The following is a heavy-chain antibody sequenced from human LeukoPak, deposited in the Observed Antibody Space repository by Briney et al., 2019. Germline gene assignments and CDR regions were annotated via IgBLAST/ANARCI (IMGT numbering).Heavy chain of an antibody. V-gene: IGHV3-30*04. CDR3: ARDLLGWELHYFDY. Sequence: GGSLRLSCAASGFTFSSYAMHWVRQAPGKVLEWVAVISYDGSNKYYADSVKGRFTISRDNAKNSLYLQMNSLRAEDTAVYYCARDLLGWELHYFDYWGQGTLVTVSS. D-gene: IGHD1-26*01. CDR2: ISYDGSNK. J-gene: IGHJ4*02. CDR1: GFTFSSYA.